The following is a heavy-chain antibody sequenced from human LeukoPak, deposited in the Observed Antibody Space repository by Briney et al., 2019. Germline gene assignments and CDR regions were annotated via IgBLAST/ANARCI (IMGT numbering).Heavy chain of an antibody. CDR3: ARGTYGSGSYYMLDYYYYMDV. D-gene: IGHD3-10*01. J-gene: IGHJ6*03. Sequence: SETLSLSCGVYGGSFSGYYWSWIRQPPGKGLEWIGEINHSGSTNYNPSLKSRVTISVDTSKNQFSLKLSSVTAADTAVYYCARGTYGSGSYYMLDYYYYMDVWGKGTTVTVSS. V-gene: IGHV4-34*01. CDR2: INHSGST. CDR1: GGSFSGYY.